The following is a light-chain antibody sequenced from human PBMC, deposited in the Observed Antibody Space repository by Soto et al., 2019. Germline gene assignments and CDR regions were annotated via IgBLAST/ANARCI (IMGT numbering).Light chain of an antibody. CDR1: QSVSSNY. CDR3: QKYGSSLPT. V-gene: IGKV3-20*01. Sequence: LVLVPGGLCFPPGEGPTVSWRPSQSVSSNYLAWYQQKPGQAPRLLIYGASSRATGIPDRFSGSGSGTDFTLTISRLEPEDFAVYYCQKYGSSLPTFGQGTRVDIK. CDR2: GAS. J-gene: IGKJ1*01.